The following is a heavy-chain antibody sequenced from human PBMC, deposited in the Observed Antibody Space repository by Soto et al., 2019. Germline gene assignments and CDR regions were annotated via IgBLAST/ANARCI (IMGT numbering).Heavy chain of an antibody. D-gene: IGHD2-8*01. J-gene: IGHJ5*02. V-gene: IGHV1-69*06. Sequence: GASVKVSCRASRGTFSRYAISWVRQAPAQGLEWMGGIIPIFGTANYAQKFQGRVTITADKSTSTAYMELSSLRSEDTAVYYFERGNTNIVLMVYAPAKWFDPLGQGTLVTVSA. CDR1: RGTFSRYA. CDR3: ERGNTNIVLMVYAPAKWFDP. CDR2: IIPIFGTA.